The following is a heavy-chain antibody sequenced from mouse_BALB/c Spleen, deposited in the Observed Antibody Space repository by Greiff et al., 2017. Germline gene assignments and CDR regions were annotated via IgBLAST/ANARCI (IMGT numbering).Heavy chain of an antibody. CDR2: ISSGGST. J-gene: IGHJ1*01. V-gene: IGHV5-6-5*01. Sequence: EVQLVESGGGLVKPGGSLKLSCAASGFTFSSYAMSWVRQTPEKRLEWVASISSGGSTYYPDSVKGRFTISRDNARNILYLQMSSLRSEDTAMYYCARGLYDGDYVRWYFDVWGAGTTVTVSS. D-gene: IGHD2-3*01. CDR1: GFTFSSYA. CDR3: ARGLYDGDYVRWYFDV.